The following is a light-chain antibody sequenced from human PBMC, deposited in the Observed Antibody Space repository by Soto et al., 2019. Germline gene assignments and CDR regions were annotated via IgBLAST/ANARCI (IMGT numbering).Light chain of an antibody. J-gene: IGKJ1*01. V-gene: IGKV3-15*01. CDR1: QSVSSN. Sequence: EIVITQSPATLSVSPGERATLSCGASQSVSSNLAWYQQKPGQAPRLLIYGASTRATGIPARFSGSGSGTEFTLIISSLQSEDFAVYYCQQYNNWPPWTFGQGTKVDIK. CDR3: QQYNNWPPWT. CDR2: GAS.